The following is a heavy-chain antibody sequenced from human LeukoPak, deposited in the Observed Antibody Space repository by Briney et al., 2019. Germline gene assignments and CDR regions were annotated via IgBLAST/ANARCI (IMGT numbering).Heavy chain of an antibody. CDR2: ISAYNGNT. V-gene: IGHV1-18*01. CDR1: GYTFTSYG. D-gene: IGHD6-19*01. CDR3: ARGDKQWLSPHYFDY. Sequence: GASVKVSCKASGYTFTSYGISWVRQAPGQGLEWMGWISAYNGNTNYAQKLQGRVTMTTDTSTSTAYMEPRSLRSDDTAVYYCARGDKQWLSPHYFDYWAREPWSPSPQ. J-gene: IGHJ4*02.